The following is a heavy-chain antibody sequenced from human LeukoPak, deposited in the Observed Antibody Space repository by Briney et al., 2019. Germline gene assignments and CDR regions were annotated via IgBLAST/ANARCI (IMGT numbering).Heavy chain of an antibody. CDR2: ISSSSSTI. CDR1: GFTFSSYS. J-gene: IGHJ4*02. V-gene: IGHV3-48*01. CDR3: ARDGWKSSSWAYYFDY. Sequence: GGSLRLSCAASGFTFSSYSMNWVRQAPGKGLEWVSYISSSSSTIYYADSVKGRFTISRDNAKNSLYLQMNSLRAEDTAVYYCARDGWKSSSWAYYFDYWGQGTLVTVSS. D-gene: IGHD6-13*01.